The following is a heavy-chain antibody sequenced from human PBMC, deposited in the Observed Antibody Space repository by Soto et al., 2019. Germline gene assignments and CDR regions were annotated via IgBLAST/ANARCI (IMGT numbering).Heavy chain of an antibody. V-gene: IGHV4-59*01. Sequence: SETLSLTCTVSGGSISSYYWSWIRQPPGKGLEWIGYIYYSGSTNYNPSLKSRVTISVDTSKNQFSLKLSSVTAADTAVYYCARVGNIDYDFWSGYYRGCYFDYWGQGTLVTVSS. CDR1: GGSISSYY. CDR2: IYYSGST. CDR3: ARVGNIDYDFWSGYYRGCYFDY. D-gene: IGHD3-3*01. J-gene: IGHJ4*02.